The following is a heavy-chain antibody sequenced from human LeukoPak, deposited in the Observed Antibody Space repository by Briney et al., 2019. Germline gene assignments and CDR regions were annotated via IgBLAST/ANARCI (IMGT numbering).Heavy chain of an antibody. CDR3: AVGGGY. CDR2: ISYDGSNK. V-gene: IGHV3-30*03. CDR1: GFTFSSYG. J-gene: IGHJ4*02. Sequence: GGSLRLSCAASGFTFSSYGMHWVRQAPGKGLEWVAVISYDGSNKYYADSVKGRFTISRDNAKNSLFLQMNSLRAEDTAVYYCAVGGGYWGQGTLVTVSS. D-gene: IGHD3-16*01.